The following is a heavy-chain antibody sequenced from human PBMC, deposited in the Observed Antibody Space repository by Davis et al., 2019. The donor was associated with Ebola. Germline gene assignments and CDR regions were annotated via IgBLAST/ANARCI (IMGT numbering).Heavy chain of an antibody. D-gene: IGHD3-16*01. V-gene: IGHV1-2*04. CDR1: GYTFTGYY. CDR2: INPNSGGT. CDR3: ARSIDRRIITFGGVISNNWFDP. Sequence: ASVKVSCKASGYTFTGYYMHWVRQAPGQGLEWMGWINPNSGGTNYAQKFQGWVTMTRDTSISTAYMELSRLRSDDTAVYYCARSIDRRIITFGGVISNNWFDPWGQGTLVTVSS. J-gene: IGHJ5*02.